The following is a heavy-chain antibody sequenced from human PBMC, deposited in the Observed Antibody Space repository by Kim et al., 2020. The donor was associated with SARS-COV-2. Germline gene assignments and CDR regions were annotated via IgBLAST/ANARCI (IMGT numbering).Heavy chain of an antibody. CDR1: GYTFTSYY. CDR3: ARERKTRGYSGYDPY. J-gene: IGHJ4*02. V-gene: IGHV1-46*01. Sequence: ASVKVSCKASGYTFTSYYMHWVRQAPGQGLEWMGIINPSGGSTSYAQKFQGRVTMTRDTSTSTVYMELSSLRSEDTAVYYCARERKTRGYSGYDPYWGQGTLVTVSS. CDR2: INPSGGST. D-gene: IGHD5-12*01.